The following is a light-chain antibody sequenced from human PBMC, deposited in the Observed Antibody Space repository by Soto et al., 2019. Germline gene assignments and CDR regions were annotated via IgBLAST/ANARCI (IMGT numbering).Light chain of an antibody. CDR2: DDS. V-gene: IGLV3-21*02. Sequence: SYELTQPPSVSVAPGQTARISCGGNNIGSKSVHWYQQKPGQTPVLVVYDDSARPSGIPERFSGSNSGNTATLTISRVEAGDEADYYCQVWDSGSNHVVLGTGTKVTVL. J-gene: IGLJ1*01. CDR3: QVWDSGSNHVV. CDR1: NIGSKS.